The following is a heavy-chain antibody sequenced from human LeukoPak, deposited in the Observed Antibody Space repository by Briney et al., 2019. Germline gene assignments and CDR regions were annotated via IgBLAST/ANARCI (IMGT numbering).Heavy chain of an antibody. J-gene: IGHJ4*02. CDR3: ARLSGSYDY. V-gene: IGHV3-53*01. CDR2: IYSGGST. Sequence: GGSLRLSCAASGFTFSSNFMSWVRQAPGKGLEWVSLIYSGGSTYYADTVKGRFTISRDNSKNTLYLQMNSLRADDTALYYCARLSGSYDYWGQGTLVTVSS. CDR1: GFTFSSNF. D-gene: IGHD1-26*01.